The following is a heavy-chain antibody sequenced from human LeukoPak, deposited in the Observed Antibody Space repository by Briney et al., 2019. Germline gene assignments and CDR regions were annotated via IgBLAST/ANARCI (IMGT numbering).Heavy chain of an antibody. J-gene: IGHJ4*02. D-gene: IGHD3-9*01. CDR3: ARGPDVLTGYYGDY. Sequence: ASVKVSCKASGGTFSSYAISWVRQAPGQGLEWMGWINPNSGCTNFAQKFQGWVTMTRDTSITTAYMELTRLRSDDTAVYYCARGPDVLTGYYGDYWGQGTPVTVSS. V-gene: IGHV1-2*04. CDR1: GGTFSSYA. CDR2: INPNSGCT.